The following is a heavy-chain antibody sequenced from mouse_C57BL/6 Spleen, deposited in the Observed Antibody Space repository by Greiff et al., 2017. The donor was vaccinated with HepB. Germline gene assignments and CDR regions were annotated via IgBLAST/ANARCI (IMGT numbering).Heavy chain of an antibody. CDR2: IDPETGGT. CDR1: GYTFTDYE. V-gene: IGHV1-15*01. D-gene: IGHD2-2*01. CDR3: TTDYYGYDEPFAY. Sequence: QVQLQQSGAELVRPGASVTLSCKASGYTFTDYEMHWVKQTPVHGLEWIGAIDPETGGTAYNQKFKGKAILTADKSSSTAYMELRSLTSEDSAVYYCTTDYYGYDEPFAYWGQGTLVTVSA. J-gene: IGHJ3*01.